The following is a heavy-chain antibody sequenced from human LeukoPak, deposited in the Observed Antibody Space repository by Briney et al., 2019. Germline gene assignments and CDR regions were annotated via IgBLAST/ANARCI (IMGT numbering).Heavy chain of an antibody. D-gene: IGHD2-8*02. V-gene: IGHV3-23*01. CDR1: GFTFSTYG. CDR2: ISDNGERT. J-gene: IGHJ4*02. CDR3: AKERGVSKPFDY. Sequence: TGGSLRLSCAVSGFTFSTYGMNWVRQAPGKGLEWVSAISDNGERTYYADSVKGRFTISRDNSKSTLYLQMNSLRAEDTAVYHCAKERGVSKPFDYWGQGTLVTVSS.